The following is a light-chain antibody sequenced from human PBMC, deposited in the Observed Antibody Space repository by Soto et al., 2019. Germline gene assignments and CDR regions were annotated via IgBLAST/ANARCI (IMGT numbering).Light chain of an antibody. CDR2: DAS. CDR1: QSISSY. J-gene: IGKJ5*01. Sequence: ETVLTQSPATLSLSPGERATLSCRASQSISSYLAWYQQKPGQAPRLLIYDASNRATGIPARFSGSGSGTDFTLTISSLEPEDFAVYYCQRRSNWPPITFGQGTRLEI. V-gene: IGKV3-11*01. CDR3: QRRSNWPPIT.